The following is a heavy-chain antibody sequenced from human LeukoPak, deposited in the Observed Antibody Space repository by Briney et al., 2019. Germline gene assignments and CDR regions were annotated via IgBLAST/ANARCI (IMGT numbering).Heavy chain of an antibody. J-gene: IGHJ5*02. Sequence: GGSLRLSCAASGFTVSSNYMSWVRQAPGEGLEWVSVIYSGGSTYYADSVKGRFTISRDNSKNTLYLQMNSLRAEDTAVYYCAGLGITMVRGVADGWFDPWGQGTLVTVSS. D-gene: IGHD3-10*01. CDR3: AGLGITMVRGVADGWFDP. CDR2: IYSGGST. CDR1: GFTVSSNY. V-gene: IGHV3-53*01.